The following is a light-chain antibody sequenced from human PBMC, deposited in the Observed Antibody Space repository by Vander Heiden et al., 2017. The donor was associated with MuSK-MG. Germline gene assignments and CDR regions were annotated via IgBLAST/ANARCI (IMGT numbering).Light chain of an antibody. CDR2: QDS. CDR3: QAWDSSTVV. CDR1: KWGYKY. Sequence: SYELTQPPSVSVSPGQTATFTCSVDKWGYKYASWYQQTPGQSPVLVIYQDSKRPSGIPERFSGSNSGNTATLTISGTQAMVESDYYCQAWDSSTVVFGGGTKLTVL. V-gene: IGLV3-1*01. J-gene: IGLJ2*01.